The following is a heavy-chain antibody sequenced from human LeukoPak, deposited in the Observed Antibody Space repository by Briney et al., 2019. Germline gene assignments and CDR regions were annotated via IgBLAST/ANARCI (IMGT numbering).Heavy chain of an antibody. CDR3: ARFAYDSSGYSRVYYYYYMDV. CDR1: GGSISSYY. CDR2: INHSGST. Sequence: KPSETLSLTCTVSGGSISSYYWGWIRQPPGKGVEWVGEINHSGSTNYNPSLKSRVTISVDTSKNQFSLKVSSVTAADTAVYYCARFAYDSSGYSRVYYYYYMDVWGKGTTVTVSS. J-gene: IGHJ6*03. V-gene: IGHV4-34*01. D-gene: IGHD3-22*01.